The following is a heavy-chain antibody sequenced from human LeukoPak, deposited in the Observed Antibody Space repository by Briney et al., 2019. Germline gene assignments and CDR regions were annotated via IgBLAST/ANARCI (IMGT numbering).Heavy chain of an antibody. V-gene: IGHV1-2*06. CDR3: ARDPDSSSWYSNWFDP. Sequence: ASVKASCKASGYTFTGYYMHWVRQAPGQGLEWMGRINPNSGGTNYAQKFQGRVTMTRDTSISTAYMELSRLRSDDTAVYYCARDPDSSSWYSNWFDPWGQGTLVTVSS. CDR1: GYTFTGYY. J-gene: IGHJ5*02. CDR2: INPNSGGT. D-gene: IGHD6-13*01.